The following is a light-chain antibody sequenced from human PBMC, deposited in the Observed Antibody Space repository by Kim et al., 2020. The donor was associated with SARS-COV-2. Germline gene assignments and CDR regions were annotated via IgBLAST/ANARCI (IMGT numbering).Light chain of an antibody. CDR2: VAS. J-gene: IGKJ2*01. CDR1: QSVSKSY. Sequence: LSPGESAPLSCRASQSVSKSYLAWYQQKPGQAPRLLIYVASSRATGIPDRFSGSGSGTDFTLTISRLEPEDFAVYYCQQYGSSPYTFGQGTKLEI. CDR3: QQYGSSPYT. V-gene: IGKV3-20*01.